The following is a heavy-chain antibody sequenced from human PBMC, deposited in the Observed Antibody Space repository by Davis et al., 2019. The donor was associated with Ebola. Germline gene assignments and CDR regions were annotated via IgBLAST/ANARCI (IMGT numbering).Heavy chain of an antibody. CDR1: GASISGHY. CDR3: AIQIMGATRVFDY. D-gene: IGHD1-26*01. Sequence: SETLSLTCTVSGASISGHYWSWIRQTPGKGLEWIGCIFHSGSTNYNPSLQSRVTILVDTSRNHFSLKLNSVTAADTAVYYCAIQIMGATRVFDYWGQGTVVTVSS. J-gene: IGHJ4*02. CDR2: IFHSGST. V-gene: IGHV4-59*08.